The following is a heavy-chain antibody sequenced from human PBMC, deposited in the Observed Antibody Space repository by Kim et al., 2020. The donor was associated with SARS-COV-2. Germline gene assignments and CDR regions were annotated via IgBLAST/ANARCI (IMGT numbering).Heavy chain of an antibody. CDR2: FDPEDGET. CDR1: GYTLTELS. CDR3: ATHGRRDYYAESFDY. D-gene: IGHD3-10*01. V-gene: IGHV1-24*01. J-gene: IGHJ4*02. Sequence: ASVKVSCKVSGYTLTELSMHWVRQAPGKGLEWMGGFDPEDGETIYAQKFQGRVTMTEDTSTDTAYMELSSLRSEDTAVYYCATHGRRDYYAESFDYWGQGTLVTVSS.